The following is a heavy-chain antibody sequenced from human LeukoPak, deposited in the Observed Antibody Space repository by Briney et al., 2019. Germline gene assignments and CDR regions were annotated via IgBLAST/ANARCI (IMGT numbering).Heavy chain of an antibody. CDR1: GFTFSSYS. D-gene: IGHD2/OR15-2a*01. Sequence: GGSLRLSCAASGFTFSSYSMNWVRQAPGKGLEWVSSISSSSSYIYYADSVKGRFTISRDNAKNSLYLQMNSLRAEDTAVYYCARDQNTFRSGYYMDVWGKGTTVTVSS. V-gene: IGHV3-21*01. CDR3: ARDQNTFRSGYYMDV. J-gene: IGHJ6*03. CDR2: ISSSSSYI.